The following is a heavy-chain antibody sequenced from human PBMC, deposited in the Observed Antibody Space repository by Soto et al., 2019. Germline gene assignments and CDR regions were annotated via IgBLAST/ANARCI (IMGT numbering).Heavy chain of an antibody. Sequence: XETLSLSCTVSGVSMSNSRYYWGWIRRPPGKGLEWIGTIYYSGITYYNPSLKSRVTISVDTSKNQFSLKLTSVTAADTAVYYCARHGSHWGQGTLVTVSS. J-gene: IGHJ4*02. CDR3: ARHGSH. CDR1: GVSMSNSRYY. CDR2: IYYSGIT. V-gene: IGHV4-39*01.